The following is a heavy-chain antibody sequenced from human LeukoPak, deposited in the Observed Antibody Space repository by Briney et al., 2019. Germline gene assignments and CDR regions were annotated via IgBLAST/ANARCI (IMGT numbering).Heavy chain of an antibody. J-gene: IGHJ6*03. CDR1: GFTFSSYW. V-gene: IGHV3-7*01. D-gene: IGHD6-13*01. CDR3: ARDSSSWYRYYYYYMDV. CDR2: IKQDGSEK. Sequence: GGSLRLSCAASGFTFSSYWMSWVRQAPGKGLEWVANIKQDGSEKYYVDSVKGRFTISRDNAKNSMYLQMNSLRAEDTAVYYCARDSSSWYRYYYYYMDVWGKGTTVTVSS.